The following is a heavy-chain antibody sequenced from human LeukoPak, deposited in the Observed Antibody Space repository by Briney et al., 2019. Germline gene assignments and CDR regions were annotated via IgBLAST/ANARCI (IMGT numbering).Heavy chain of an antibody. D-gene: IGHD6-19*01. V-gene: IGHV1-18*01. CDR2: ISAYNGNT. Sequence: GASVKVSCKSSGYTFTSYAFSWVRQAPGQGLEWMGWISAYNGNTNYAQKLQGRVTMTTDTSTTTAYMELRSLRSDDTAVHYCARDKSGLAVAGSNFDYWGQGTLVTVSS. CDR1: GYTFTSYA. J-gene: IGHJ4*02. CDR3: ARDKSGLAVAGSNFDY.